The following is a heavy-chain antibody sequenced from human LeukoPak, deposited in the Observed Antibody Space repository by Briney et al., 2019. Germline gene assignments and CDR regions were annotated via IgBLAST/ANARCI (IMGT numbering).Heavy chain of an antibody. Sequence: PGGSLRLSCAASGFTFSSYSMNWVRQAPGKGVEWVSSISSSSSYIYYADSVKGRFTISRDNAKNSLYLQMNSLRAEDTAVYYCARDSPIYMDVWGKGTTVTVSS. CDR1: GFTFSSYS. D-gene: IGHD3-9*01. V-gene: IGHV3-21*01. CDR3: ARDSPIYMDV. J-gene: IGHJ6*03. CDR2: ISSSSSYI.